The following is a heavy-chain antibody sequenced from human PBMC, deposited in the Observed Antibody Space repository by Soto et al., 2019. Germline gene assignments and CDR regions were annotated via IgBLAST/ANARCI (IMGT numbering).Heavy chain of an antibody. J-gene: IGHJ3*01. D-gene: IGHD6-13*01. CDR1: GYTFTSKV. V-gene: IGHV1-8*01. CDR2: MNPKTGGS. CDR3: ARAGPAAGHDL. Sequence: AAVKVSFKATGYTFTSKVINWVRPASGQGVEWMGWMNPKTGGSGYAQDFQGRITMTRDTATSTAYMELPSLRSDDPGVYYCARAGPAAGHDLWG.